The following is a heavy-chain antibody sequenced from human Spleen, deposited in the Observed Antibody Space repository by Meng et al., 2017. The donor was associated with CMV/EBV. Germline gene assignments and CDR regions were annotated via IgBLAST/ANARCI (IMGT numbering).Heavy chain of an antibody. CDR3: ARESSNSHCLDV. V-gene: IGHV3-21*01. CDR2: ISSSSSFI. J-gene: IGHJ6*02. D-gene: IGHD6-6*01. Sequence: GGSLRLSCTASGFTFSVYSIHWVRQAPGKGLEWVSSISSSSSFIYYADSVKGRFIISRDNAENSLYLQVNGLRAEDTAIYYCARESSNSHCLDVWGRGTTVTVSS. CDR1: GFTFSVYS.